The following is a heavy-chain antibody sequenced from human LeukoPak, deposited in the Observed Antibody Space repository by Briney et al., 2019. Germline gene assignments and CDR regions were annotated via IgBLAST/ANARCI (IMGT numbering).Heavy chain of an antibody. CDR2: ISAYNGNT. J-gene: IGHJ4*02. CDR3: ARDRDSYCSSTSCQGRADY. D-gene: IGHD2-2*01. Sequence: ASVKVSCKASGYTFTSYGISWVRQAPGQGLEWMGWISAYNGNTNYAQKLQGRVTMTTDTSTSTAYMELRSLRSDDTAVYYCARDRDSYCSSTSCQGRADYWGQGTLVTVSS. CDR1: GYTFTSYG. V-gene: IGHV1-18*01.